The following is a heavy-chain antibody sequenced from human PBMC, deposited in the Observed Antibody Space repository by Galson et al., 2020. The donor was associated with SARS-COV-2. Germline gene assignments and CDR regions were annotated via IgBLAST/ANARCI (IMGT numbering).Heavy chain of an antibody. Sequence: GGSLRLSCAASGLSFGASGIHWVRQPPGKWLEWGAVTWNGGRFIYHVDSGPGRLTMSREDSTTTVYLEMNRLRADDTATYYCARGSGISSPPAHYYDTSVYFAEYFQHWGLGTLVTVSS. J-gene: IGHJ1*01. D-gene: IGHD3-22*01. CDR3: ARGSGISSPPAHYYDTSVYFAEYFQH. CDR2: TWNGGRFI. V-gene: IGHV3-33*01. CDR1: GLSFGASG.